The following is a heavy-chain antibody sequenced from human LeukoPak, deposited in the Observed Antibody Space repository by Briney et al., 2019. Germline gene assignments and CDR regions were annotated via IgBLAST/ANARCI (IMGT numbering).Heavy chain of an antibody. J-gene: IGHJ6*02. D-gene: IGHD1-26*01. CDR2: ISSSGTTI. V-gene: IGHV3-48*03. CDR1: GFTFSTYE. Sequence: GGSLSLSCAASGFTFSTYEMNWVRQAPGKGLEWVSYISSSGTTIYYADSVRGRFTISRDDAKNSLYLQMNSLRAEDTAVYYCARSPSSYYYYYGMDVWGQGTTVTVSS. CDR3: ARSPSSYYYYYGMDV.